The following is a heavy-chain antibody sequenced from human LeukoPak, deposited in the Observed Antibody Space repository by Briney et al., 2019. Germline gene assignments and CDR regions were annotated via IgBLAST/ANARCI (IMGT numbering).Heavy chain of an antibody. V-gene: IGHV1-3*01. D-gene: IGHD2-15*01. CDR2: INAGNGNT. CDR3: ARGTRILGAIDI. CDR1: GYTFTNYA. J-gene: IGHJ3*02. Sequence: GASVKVSCKASGYTFTNYAMHWVRQAPGQRLEWMGWINAGNGNTKYSQSFQGRVTITRDTSASTAYMELSSLRAEDTAVYYCARGTRILGAIDIWGQGTMVTVSS.